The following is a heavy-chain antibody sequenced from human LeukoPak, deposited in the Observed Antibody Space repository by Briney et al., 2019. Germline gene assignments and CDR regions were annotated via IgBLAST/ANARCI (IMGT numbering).Heavy chain of an antibody. CDR2: IWYDGSNK. Sequence: TGVSLRLSCAASGFTFSSYGMHWVRQAPGKGLEWVAVIWYDGSNKYYADSVKGRFTISRDNSKNTLYLQMNSLRAEDTAVYYCARDRGCSSTSCYTRPLGYYYGMDVWGQGTTVTVSS. D-gene: IGHD2-2*02. V-gene: IGHV3-33*01. J-gene: IGHJ6*02. CDR1: GFTFSSYG. CDR3: ARDRGCSSTSCYTRPLGYYYGMDV.